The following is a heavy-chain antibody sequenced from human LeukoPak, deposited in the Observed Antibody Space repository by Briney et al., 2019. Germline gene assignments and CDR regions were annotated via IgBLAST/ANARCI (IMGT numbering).Heavy chain of an antibody. CDR2: MNPNSGNT. J-gene: IGHJ4*02. CDR3: ARGEGSSYPY. D-gene: IGHD6-6*01. CDR1: GGTFSSYA. V-gene: IGHV1-8*03. Sequence: ASVKVSCKASGGTFSSYAISWVRQAPGQGLEWMGWMNPNSGNTGYAQKFQGRVTITRNTSISTAYMELSSLRSEDTAVYYCARGEGSSYPYWGQGTLVTVSS.